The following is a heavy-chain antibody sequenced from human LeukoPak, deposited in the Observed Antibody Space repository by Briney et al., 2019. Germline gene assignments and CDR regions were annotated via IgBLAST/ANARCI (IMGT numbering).Heavy chain of an antibody. CDR3: ATYDPNDY. Sequence: GGSLRLSCAASGLTFSSYAMSWVRQAPGKGLEWVSTVSDSGDSTYHADSVEGRFTISRDNSKDALFLQMNSLRAEDTAVYYCATYDPNDYWGQGTLVTVSS. V-gene: IGHV3-23*01. D-gene: IGHD2-8*01. CDR2: VSDSGDST. J-gene: IGHJ4*02. CDR1: GLTFSSYA.